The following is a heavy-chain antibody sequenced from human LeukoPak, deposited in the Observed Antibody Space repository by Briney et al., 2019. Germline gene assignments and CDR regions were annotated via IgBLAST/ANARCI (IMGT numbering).Heavy chain of an antibody. V-gene: IGHV3-7*01. CDR2: IKKDGSER. Sequence: GGSLRLSCAASGFSLRTNWMTWVRQAPGKGLEWVADIKKDGSERFYVDSVKGRFTISKDNAKNSVYLQMDSLRVEDTAVYYCASRSVLYSSVAGNDAFDIWGQGTVVTVSS. J-gene: IGHJ3*02. CDR1: GFSLRTNW. CDR3: ASRSVLYSSVAGNDAFDI. D-gene: IGHD3-22*01.